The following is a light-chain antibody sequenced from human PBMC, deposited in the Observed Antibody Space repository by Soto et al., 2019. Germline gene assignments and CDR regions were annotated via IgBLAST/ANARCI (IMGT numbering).Light chain of an antibody. CDR2: GNS. CDR1: SSNIGAGYD. Sequence: QSVLTQPPSVSGAPGQRVTISCTGSSSNIGAGYDVHWYQQLPGTAPKPLIYGNSNRPSGVPDRFSRSKSGTSASLAITGLQAEDEADYYCQSYDSSLSGYVFGTGTKLTV. J-gene: IGLJ1*01. CDR3: QSYDSSLSGYV. V-gene: IGLV1-40*01.